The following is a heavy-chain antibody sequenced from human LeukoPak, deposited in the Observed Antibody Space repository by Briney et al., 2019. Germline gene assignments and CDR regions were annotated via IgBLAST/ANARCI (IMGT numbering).Heavy chain of an antibody. Sequence: GGSLRLSCAASGFTFSSYAMSWVRQAPGKGLEWVSAISGSGGSTYYADSVKGRFTISRDNSKNTLYLQMNSLRAEDTAVYYCAKDGNYDFWSPNPPEPDYWGQGTLVTVSS. V-gene: IGHV3-23*01. CDR2: ISGSGGST. J-gene: IGHJ4*02. D-gene: IGHD3-3*01. CDR3: AKDGNYDFWSPNPPEPDY. CDR1: GFTFSSYA.